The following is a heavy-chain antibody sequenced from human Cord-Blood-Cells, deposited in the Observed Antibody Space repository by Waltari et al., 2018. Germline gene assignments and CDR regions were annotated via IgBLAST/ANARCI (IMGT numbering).Heavy chain of an antibody. D-gene: IGHD6-6*01. J-gene: IGHJ4*02. CDR2: INHSGST. Sequence: QVQLQQWGAGLLKPSETLSLTCAVYGGSFSGYYWSWIRQPPGKGLEWIGEINHSGSTNYNPSLKSRVTISVDTSKNQFSLKLSSVTAADTAVYYCARDRVVDSSSSLDYWGQGTLVTVSS. CDR3: ARDRVVDSSSSLDY. V-gene: IGHV4-34*01. CDR1: GGSFSGYY.